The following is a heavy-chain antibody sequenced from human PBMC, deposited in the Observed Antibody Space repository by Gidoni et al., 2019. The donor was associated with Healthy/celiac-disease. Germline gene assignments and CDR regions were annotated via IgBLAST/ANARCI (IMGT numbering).Heavy chain of an antibody. CDR2: ISSSSSYI. J-gene: IGHJ4*02. V-gene: IGHV3-21*01. CDR1: GFTFSSYS. CDR3: ATLYSSSWYGPVDY. D-gene: IGHD6-13*01. Sequence: EVQLVESGGGLVKPGGSLSLSCAASGFTFSSYSMNWVRQAPGKGLEWVSSISSSSSYIYYADSVKGRFTISRDNAKNSLYLQMNSLRAEDTAVYYCATLYSSSWYGPVDYWGQGTLVTVSA.